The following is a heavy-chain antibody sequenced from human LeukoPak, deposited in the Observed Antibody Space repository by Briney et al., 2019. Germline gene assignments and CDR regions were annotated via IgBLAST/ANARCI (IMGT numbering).Heavy chain of an antibody. Sequence: PGGSLRLSCAASGFTFTNFGMSWVRQAPGKGLEWVSAISGSGGSTYYADSVKGRFTISRDNSKNTLCLQMNSLRAEDTAVYYCAKGYPYCSSTNCYRGDYYYGMDVWGQGTTVTVSS. J-gene: IGHJ6*02. D-gene: IGHD2-2*02. CDR1: GFTFTNFG. V-gene: IGHV3-23*01. CDR2: ISGSGGST. CDR3: AKGYPYCSSTNCYRGDYYYGMDV.